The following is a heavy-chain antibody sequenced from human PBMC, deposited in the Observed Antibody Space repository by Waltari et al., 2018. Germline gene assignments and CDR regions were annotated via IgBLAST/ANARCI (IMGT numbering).Heavy chain of an antibody. CDR1: GGSIGNYY. Sequence: QVQLQESGPGLVKPSETLSLTCTVSGGSIGNYYWSWIRQPPGKGLEWIGYVFYTGRTNDHPSLKSRVTISVDTSKNQFSLKLSSVTAADTAVYYCARVAVADTFDYWGQGTLVTVSS. CDR3: ARVAVADTFDY. J-gene: IGHJ4*02. CDR2: VFYTGRT. V-gene: IGHV4-59*01. D-gene: IGHD6-19*01.